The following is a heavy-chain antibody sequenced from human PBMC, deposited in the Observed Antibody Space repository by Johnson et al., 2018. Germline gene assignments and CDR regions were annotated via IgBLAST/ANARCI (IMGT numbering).Heavy chain of an antibody. CDR1: RFTFSDYG. V-gene: IGHV3-30*18. CDR3: AKDAYSYGLSRYYYGMDV. D-gene: IGHD5-18*01. Sequence: VQLVESGGGVVQPGRSLRLSCAASRFTFSDYGIHWVRQAPGKGLEGVAVISYDGDNKYYADAVSGRFTISRANSKNPLYQQSNSLRAEDTAVYYCAKDAYSYGLSRYYYGMDVWGQGTTVTVSS. CDR2: ISYDGDNK. J-gene: IGHJ6*02.